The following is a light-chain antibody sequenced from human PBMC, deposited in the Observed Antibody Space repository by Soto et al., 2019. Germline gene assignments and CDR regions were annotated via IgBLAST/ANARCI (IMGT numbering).Light chain of an antibody. V-gene: IGKV3-15*01. CDR2: YAS. J-gene: IGKJ3*01. Sequence: EMVMTQPPATLSVSPGERVTLSCRASESVHSNLAWYQQKPGQGPSLLIYYASTRVTGVPDRFSGSGSGTEFTLTISSLQSEDFGVYYCQHYSNWPPTFGPGTKVEIK. CDR1: ESVHSN. CDR3: QHYSNWPPT.